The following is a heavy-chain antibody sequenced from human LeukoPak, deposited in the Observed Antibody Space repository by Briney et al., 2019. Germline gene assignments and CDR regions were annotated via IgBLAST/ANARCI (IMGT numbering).Heavy chain of an antibody. V-gene: IGHV4-39*01. D-gene: IGHD2-2*01. CDR2: IYYSGST. Sequence: SETLSLTCTVSGGSISSSSYYWGWIRQPPGKGLEWIGSIYYSGSTYYNPSLKSRVTISVDTSKNQFSLKLSSVAAADTAVYYCARQGAYCSSTSCYEPFDYWGQGTLVTVSS. J-gene: IGHJ4*02. CDR3: ARQGAYCSSTSCYEPFDY. CDR1: GGSISSSSYY.